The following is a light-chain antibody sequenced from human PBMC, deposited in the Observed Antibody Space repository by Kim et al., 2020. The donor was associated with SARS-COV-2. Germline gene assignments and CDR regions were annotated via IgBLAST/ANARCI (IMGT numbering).Light chain of an antibody. CDR1: QAISNY. J-gene: IGKJ1*01. CDR3: QKYNSAPRT. V-gene: IGKV1-27*01. CDR2: GAS. Sequence: DIQMTQSPSSLSAFVGDRVTIACRASQAISNYLAWYQVKPGRVPRLLIYGASTLQSGVPSRFSGGGSGTDFTLTINNLQPEDVATYYCQKYNSAPRTFGQGTKVDIK.